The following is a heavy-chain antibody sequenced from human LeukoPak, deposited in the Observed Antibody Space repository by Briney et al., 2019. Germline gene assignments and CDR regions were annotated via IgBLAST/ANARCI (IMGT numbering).Heavy chain of an antibody. CDR1: GFTFSSYA. D-gene: IGHD5-18*01. CDR2: ISSIGGST. J-gene: IGHJ4*02. V-gene: IGHV3-23*01. Sequence: PGRSLRLSCAASGFTFSSYAMSWVRQAPGKGLEWVSAISSIGGSTYYADSVKGRFTISRDNSKNTLFLQMNSLRAEDTALYYCAKDLVDTANWGQGTLVTVSS. CDR3: AKDLVDTAN.